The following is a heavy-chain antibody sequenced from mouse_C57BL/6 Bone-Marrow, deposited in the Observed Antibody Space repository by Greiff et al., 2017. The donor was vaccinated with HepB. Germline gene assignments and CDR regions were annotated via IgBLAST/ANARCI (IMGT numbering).Heavy chain of an antibody. D-gene: IGHD2-2*01. CDR3: ARVGLWLRRGAWFAY. V-gene: IGHV1-64*01. CDR1: GYTFTSYW. J-gene: IGHJ3*01. Sequence: QVQLQQPGAELVKPGASVKLSCKASGYTFTSYWMHWVKQRPGQGLEWIGMIHPNSGSTNYNEKFKSKATLTVDKSSSTAYMQLSSLTSEDSAVYYCARVGLWLRRGAWFAYWGQGTLVTVSA. CDR2: IHPNSGST.